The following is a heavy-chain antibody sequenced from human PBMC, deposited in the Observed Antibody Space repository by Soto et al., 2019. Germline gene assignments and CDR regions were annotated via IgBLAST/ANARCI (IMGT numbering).Heavy chain of an antibody. V-gene: IGHV1-18*01. CDR1: GYTFTSYG. Sequence: ASVTVSCQASGYTFTSYGISWVRQAPGQGLEWMGWISAYNGNTNYAQKLQGRVTMTTDTSTSTAYMELRSLRSDDTAVYYCARWDYDFWSGYYGRLGYWGQGTLVTVSS. CDR3: ARWDYDFWSGYYGRLGY. CDR2: ISAYNGNT. J-gene: IGHJ4*02. D-gene: IGHD3-3*01.